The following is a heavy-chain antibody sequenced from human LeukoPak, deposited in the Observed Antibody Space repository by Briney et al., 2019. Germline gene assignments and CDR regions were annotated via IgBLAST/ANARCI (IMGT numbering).Heavy chain of an antibody. CDR2: IYHSGST. J-gene: IGHJ6*03. D-gene: IGHD3-10*01. CDR3: ARRGHYYYMDV. Sequence: SETLSLTCTVSGYSISSGYYWGWIRQPPGKGLEWIGSIYHSGSTYYNPPLKSRVTISVDTSKNQFSLKLSSVTAADTAVYYCARRGHYYYMDVWGKGTTVTVSS. CDR1: GYSISSGYY. V-gene: IGHV4-38-2*02.